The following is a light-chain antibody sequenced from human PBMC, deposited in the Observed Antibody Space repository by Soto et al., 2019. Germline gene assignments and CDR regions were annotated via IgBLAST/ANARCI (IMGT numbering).Light chain of an antibody. V-gene: IGKV1-5*01. CDR3: QQSDHY. Sequence: DSQMTQSPSTLSAIVGDRITITCRTSQSRNNWLAWYQQKPGKAPKLLIYAASTLRSGVPSRFSGSGSGTEFTRTISSLQPDDFATYYCQQSDHYFGQETKVEIK. CDR2: AAS. CDR1: QSRNNW. J-gene: IGKJ2*01.